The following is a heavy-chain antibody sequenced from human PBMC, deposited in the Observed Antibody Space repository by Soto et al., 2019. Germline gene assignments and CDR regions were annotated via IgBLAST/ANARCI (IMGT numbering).Heavy chain of an antibody. J-gene: IGHJ6*02. Sequence: ASVKVSWKASGYTFNNYYIHWVRQAPGQGVEWLGAISPSGGSTGYAEKLQGRVIMTTDTSTSTVYMELSTLTSEDTAVYYCARALRDHRNSVGYYYGMDVWG. V-gene: IGHV1-46*02. D-gene: IGHD1-26*01. CDR2: ISPSGGST. CDR1: GYTFNNYY. CDR3: ARALRDHRNSVGYYYGMDV.